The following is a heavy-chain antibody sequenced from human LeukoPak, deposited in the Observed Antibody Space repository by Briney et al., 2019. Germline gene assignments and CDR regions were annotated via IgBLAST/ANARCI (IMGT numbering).Heavy chain of an antibody. Sequence: PGGSLRLSCAASGFTFSSYWMSWVRQAPGKGLEWVANIKRDGSEKYYVDSVKGRFTISRDNAKNSLYLQMNSLRAEDTAVYYCAREPFTYYYDSSGYSPWGQGTLVTVSS. D-gene: IGHD3-22*01. CDR2: IKRDGSEK. V-gene: IGHV3-7*01. CDR1: GFTFSSYW. CDR3: AREPFTYYYDSSGYSP. J-gene: IGHJ5*02.